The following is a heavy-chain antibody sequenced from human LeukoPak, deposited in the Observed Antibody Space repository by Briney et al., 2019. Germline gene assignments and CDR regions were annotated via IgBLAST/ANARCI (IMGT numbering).Heavy chain of an antibody. CDR2: ISSSNTYT. J-gene: IGHJ4*02. Sequence: PGGSLRLSCAASGFXFSDYYMSWIRQAPGKGLEWVSYISSSNTYTNYADSVKGRFTISRDNAKNSLYLQVNSLRAEDTAVYYCARVGPGSYPFDYWGQGTLVTVSS. CDR3: ARVGPGSYPFDY. CDR1: GFXFSDYY. V-gene: IGHV3-11*05. D-gene: IGHD1-26*01.